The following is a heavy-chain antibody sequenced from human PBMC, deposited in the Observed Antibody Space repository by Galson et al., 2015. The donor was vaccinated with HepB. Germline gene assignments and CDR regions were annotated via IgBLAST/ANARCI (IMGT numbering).Heavy chain of an antibody. CDR3: ARDPVTTVRDAFDI. CDR2: LYSAGAT. V-gene: IGHV3-66*01. CDR1: GFLVSSNY. Sequence: SLRLSCAASGFLVSSNYMIWVRQAPGKGLEWVSILYSAGATYYADSVRGRFTISRDNSKNTLYLQMNSLRAEDTAIYYCARDPVTTVRDAFDIWGQGTVVTVSS. D-gene: IGHD4-17*01. J-gene: IGHJ3*02.